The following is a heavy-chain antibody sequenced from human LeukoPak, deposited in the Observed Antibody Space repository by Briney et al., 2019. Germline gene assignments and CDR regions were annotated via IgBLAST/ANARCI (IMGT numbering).Heavy chain of an antibody. CDR1: GFTFDDYA. Sequence: GGSLRLSCAASGFTFDDYAMHWVRQAPGKGLEWVSGISWNSGSIGYADSVKGRFTISRDNAKNSLYLQMNSLRAEDTAVYYCASDSISMIPYFDYWGQGTLVTVSS. J-gene: IGHJ4*02. V-gene: IGHV3-9*01. CDR3: ASDSISMIPYFDY. D-gene: IGHD3-22*01. CDR2: ISWNSGSI.